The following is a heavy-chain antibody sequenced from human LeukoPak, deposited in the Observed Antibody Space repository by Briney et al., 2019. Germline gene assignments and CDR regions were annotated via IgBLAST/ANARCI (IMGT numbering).Heavy chain of an antibody. Sequence: SVKVSCKASGGTFSSYAISWVRQAPGQGLEWMGRIIPILGIANYAQKFQGRVTITADKSTSTAYMELSSLRSEDTAVYYCARHSTLRYFDSSFDYWGQGTLVTVSS. J-gene: IGHJ4*02. D-gene: IGHD3-9*01. V-gene: IGHV1-69*04. CDR1: GGTFSSYA. CDR2: IIPILGIA. CDR3: ARHSTLRYFDSSFDY.